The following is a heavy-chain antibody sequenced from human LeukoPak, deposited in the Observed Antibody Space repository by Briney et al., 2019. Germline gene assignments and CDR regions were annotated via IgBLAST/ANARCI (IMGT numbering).Heavy chain of an antibody. V-gene: IGHV4-59*01. CDR1: GGSISGWY. J-gene: IGHJ4*02. CDR3: ARDPWY. Sequence: SETLSLTCTVSGGSISGWYWSWIRQPPGKGLEWIGYIYGSGYTNYNPSLKSRVTISVDTSKNQFSLKLSSVTAADTAVYYCARDPWYWGQGTLVTVSS. CDR2: IYGSGYT.